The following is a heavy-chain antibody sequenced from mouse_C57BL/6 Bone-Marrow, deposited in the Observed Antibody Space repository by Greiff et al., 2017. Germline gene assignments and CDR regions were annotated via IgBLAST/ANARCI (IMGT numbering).Heavy chain of an antibody. V-gene: IGHV1-53*01. J-gene: IGHJ1*03. D-gene: IGHD1-1*01. CDR3: ARDCDYYGSSYWYFDG. CDR1: GYTFTSYW. Sequence: QVQLQQPGTELVKPGASVKLSCKASGYTFTSYWMHWVKQRPGQGLEWIGNINPSNGGTNYNEKFKSKATLTVDKSSSTAYMQLSSLTSEDSAVYYCARDCDYYGSSYWYFDGWGTGTTVTVSS. CDR2: INPSNGGT.